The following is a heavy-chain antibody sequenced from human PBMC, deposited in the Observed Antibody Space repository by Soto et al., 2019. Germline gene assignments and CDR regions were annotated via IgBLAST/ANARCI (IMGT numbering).Heavy chain of an antibody. Sequence: PSETLSLTCTVSGGSISSGGYYWSWIRQHPGKGLEWIGYIYYSGSTYYNPSLKSRVTISVDTSKNQFSLKLSSVTAADTAVYYCARAEKYCSSTSCYAGWFDPWGQGTLVTVSS. CDR1: GGSISSGGYY. J-gene: IGHJ5*02. D-gene: IGHD2-2*01. CDR3: ARAEKYCSSTSCYAGWFDP. CDR2: IYYSGST. V-gene: IGHV4-31*03.